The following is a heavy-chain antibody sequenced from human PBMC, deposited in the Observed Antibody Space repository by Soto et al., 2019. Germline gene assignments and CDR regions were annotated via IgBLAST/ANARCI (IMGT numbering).Heavy chain of an antibody. CDR1: EDTFTYYA. J-gene: IGHJ3*01. CDR2: VIPVFGTT. Sequence: QVQLVQSGAEVRKPGSSVKVSCKASEDTFTYYAFTWVRQAPGQGLEWVGQVIPVFGTTNHAQKFQGRVTFTADESTSTSYMELTDLRSDDTAVYFCARSYLIASSPAASDVWGQGTKVTVSS. D-gene: IGHD3-3*02. CDR3: ARSYLIASSPAASDV. V-gene: IGHV1-69*01.